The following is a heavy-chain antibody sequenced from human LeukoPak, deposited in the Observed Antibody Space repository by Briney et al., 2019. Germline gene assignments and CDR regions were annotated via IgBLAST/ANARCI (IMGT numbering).Heavy chain of an antibody. D-gene: IGHD7-27*01. J-gene: IGHJ4*02. V-gene: IGHV4-59*01. CDR1: GGSIDTYY. CDR3: ARGRLTGDPHFDY. CDR2: IYYSGFT. Sequence: SETLSLTCTVSGGSIDTYYWSWSRQPPGKGLEWIAYIYYSGFTNYSPSLKSRVTISVDTSKNQFSLKLSSVTAADTAIYYCARGRLTGDPHFDYWGPGTLVTVSS.